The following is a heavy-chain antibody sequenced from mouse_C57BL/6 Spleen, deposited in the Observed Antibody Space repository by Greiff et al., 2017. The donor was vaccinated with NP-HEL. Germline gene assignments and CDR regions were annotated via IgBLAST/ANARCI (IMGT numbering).Heavy chain of an antibody. CDR1: GYTFTDYE. J-gene: IGHJ2*01. V-gene: IGHV1-15*01. CDR3: TRGNDGYYVLDY. D-gene: IGHD2-3*01. Sequence: QVQLKQSGAELVRPGASVTLSCKASGYTFTDYEMHWVKQTPVHGLEWIGAIDPETGGTAYNQKFKGKAILTADKSSSTAYMELRSLTSEDSAVYYCTRGNDGYYVLDYWGQGTTLTVSS. CDR2: IDPETGGT.